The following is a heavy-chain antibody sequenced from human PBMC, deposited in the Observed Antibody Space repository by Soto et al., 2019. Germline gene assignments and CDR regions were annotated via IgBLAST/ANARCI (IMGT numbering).Heavy chain of an antibody. D-gene: IGHD6-13*01. CDR2: ISYDGSNK. J-gene: IGHJ4*02. CDR3: AKVIAAAAFDY. CDR1: GFTFSSNW. V-gene: IGHV3-30*18. Sequence: VQLVESGGGLVQPGGSLRLSCAASGFTFSSNWMSWVRQAPGKGLEWVAVISYDGSNKYYADSVKGRFTISRDNSKNTLYLQMNSLRAEDTAVYYCAKVIAAAAFDYWGQGTLVTVSS.